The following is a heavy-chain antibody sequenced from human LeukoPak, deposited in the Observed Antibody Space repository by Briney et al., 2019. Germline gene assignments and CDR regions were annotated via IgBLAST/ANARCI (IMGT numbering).Heavy chain of an antibody. Sequence: PSETLSLTCAVYGGSFSGYYWSWIRQPPGKGLEWIGEINHSGSTNYNPSLKSRVTISVDTSKNQFSLKLSSVTAADTAVYYCARGWYPRTFDYWGQGTLVTVSS. CDR1: GGSFSGYY. J-gene: IGHJ4*02. D-gene: IGHD1-1*01. CDR3: ARGWYPRTFDY. V-gene: IGHV4-34*01. CDR2: INHSGST.